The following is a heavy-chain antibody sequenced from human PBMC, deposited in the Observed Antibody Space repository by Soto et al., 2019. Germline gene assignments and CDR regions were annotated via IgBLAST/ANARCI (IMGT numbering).Heavy chain of an antibody. CDR3: ARDGYYYYGMDV. CDR1: GYTFTSYD. Sequence: QVQLVQSGAEVTKPGASVKVSCKASGYTFTSYDINWVRQATGQGLEWMGWMNPNSGNTGCAQKFQGRVTMTRNTSISTVYMELSSLRSEDTAVYYCARDGYYYYGMDVWGQGTTVTVSS. CDR2: MNPNSGNT. J-gene: IGHJ6*02. V-gene: IGHV1-8*01.